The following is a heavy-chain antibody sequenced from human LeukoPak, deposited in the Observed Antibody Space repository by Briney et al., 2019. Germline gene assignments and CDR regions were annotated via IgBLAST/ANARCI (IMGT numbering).Heavy chain of an antibody. J-gene: IGHJ4*02. CDR2: ISYDGSNK. D-gene: IGHD3-22*01. V-gene: IGHV3-30*07. Sequence: GGSLRLSCAASGFTFSSYAMHWVRQAPGKGLEWVAVISYDGSNKYYADSVKGRFTISRDNSKNTLYLQMNSLRAEDTAVYYCAKDPRGYYPDEYFDYWGQGTLVTVSS. CDR3: AKDPRGYYPDEYFDY. CDR1: GFTFSSYA.